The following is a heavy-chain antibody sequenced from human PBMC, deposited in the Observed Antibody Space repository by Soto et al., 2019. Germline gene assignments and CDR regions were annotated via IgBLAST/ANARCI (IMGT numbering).Heavy chain of an antibody. CDR1: GYTFTSYA. J-gene: IGHJ4*02. CDR3: ARLTTTLRQYYFDS. Sequence: QVQLVQSGAEVKKPGASVKVSCKASGYTFTSYAMHWVRQAPGQRLEWMGWINAGNGNTKYSQKFQGRVTITRDTSASTAYMELSSLRSEDTAVYYCARLTTTLRQYYFDSWGQGTLVTVSS. D-gene: IGHD4-17*01. CDR2: INAGNGNT. V-gene: IGHV1-3*01.